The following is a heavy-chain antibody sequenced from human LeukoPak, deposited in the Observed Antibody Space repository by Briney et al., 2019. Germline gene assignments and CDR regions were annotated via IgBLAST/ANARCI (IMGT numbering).Heavy chain of an antibody. V-gene: IGHV4-34*01. D-gene: IGHD6-6*01. CDR2: INHSGSA. CDR3: ARTPYSSSSHYYYYYMDV. CDR1: GGSFSGYY. Sequence: SETLSLTCAVYGGSFSGYYWSWIRQPPGKGLEWIGEINHSGSANYNPSLKSRVTISVDTSKNQLSLKLRSVTAADTAVYYCARTPYSSSSHYYYYYMDVWGKGTTVTVSS. J-gene: IGHJ6*03.